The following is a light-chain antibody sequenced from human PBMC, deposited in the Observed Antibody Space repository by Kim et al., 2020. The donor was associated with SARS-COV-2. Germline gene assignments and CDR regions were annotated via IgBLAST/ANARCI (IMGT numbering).Light chain of an antibody. J-gene: IGLJ3*02. V-gene: IGLV3-25*03. CDR3: QSADSSDTFWV. Sequence: PGQTARIARSGSALPNHYAYCFQQNPGQAPVLVIYKDTKRPSGIPERFSGSTSGTTVTLTISGVQAEDEADYYCQSADSSDTFWVFGGGTQLTVL. CDR1: ALPNHY. CDR2: KDT.